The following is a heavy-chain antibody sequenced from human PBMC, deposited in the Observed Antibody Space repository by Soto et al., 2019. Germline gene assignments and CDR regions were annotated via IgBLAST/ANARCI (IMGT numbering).Heavy chain of an antibody. V-gene: IGHV3-30-3*01. CDR3: ARGSSTLLAWVDY. CDR2: ISYDGSNK. Sequence: GGSLRLSCSASGFTFSSYARHWVRQAPGKGLEWVAVISYDGSNKYYADSVKGRFTISRDNSKNTLYLQMNSLRAEDTAVYYCARGSSTLLAWVDYWGQGTLVTVSS. J-gene: IGHJ4*02. CDR1: GFTFSSYA. D-gene: IGHD6-13*01.